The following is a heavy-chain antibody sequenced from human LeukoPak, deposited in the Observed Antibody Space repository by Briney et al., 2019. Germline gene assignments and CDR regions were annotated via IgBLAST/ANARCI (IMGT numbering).Heavy chain of an antibody. D-gene: IGHD2-2*01. CDR1: GYTFSSYS. CDR3: AGGRGTSCYLY. J-gene: IGHJ4*02. Sequence: GGSLRLTCAASGYTFSSYSMNWVRQAPGKGLEWASSISSSSSYICYADSVKGRFTISRDNAKNSLYLQMNSLRAEDTAVYYCAGGRGTSCYLYWGQGTLVTVSS. V-gene: IGHV3-21*01. CDR2: ISSSSSYI.